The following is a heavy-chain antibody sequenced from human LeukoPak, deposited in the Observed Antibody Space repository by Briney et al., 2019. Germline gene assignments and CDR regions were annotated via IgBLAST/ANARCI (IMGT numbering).Heavy chain of an antibody. CDR2: ISHSGGSS. CDR1: GFTFPAYA. Sequence: GGSLRLSCAASGFTFPAYAMTWVRQAPGKGLEWVSGISHSGGSSYYADSVKGRFNISRDNSRNTLYLQMNSLRVEDSAVYYCARGPYCGGGTCYTLGAFDIWGQGTVASVSS. D-gene: IGHD2-15*01. J-gene: IGHJ3*02. V-gene: IGHV3-23*01. CDR3: ARGPYCGGGTCYTLGAFDI.